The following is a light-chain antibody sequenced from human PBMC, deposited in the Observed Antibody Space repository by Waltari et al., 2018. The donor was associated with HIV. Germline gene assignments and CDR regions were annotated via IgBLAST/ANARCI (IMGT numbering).Light chain of an antibody. CDR2: WAS. J-gene: IGKJ4*01. V-gene: IGKV4-1*01. Sequence: DIVMTQSPDSLAVSLGESATINCTSSRTIFYHSDHQSYVAWYLQRPGQSPKVLIFWASTRAFGVSDRFSGSGSGTDFSLTLSSLQADDVGIYYCQQYYTIPPTFGGGTKVEI. CDR1: RTIFYHSDHQSY. CDR3: QQYYTIPPT.